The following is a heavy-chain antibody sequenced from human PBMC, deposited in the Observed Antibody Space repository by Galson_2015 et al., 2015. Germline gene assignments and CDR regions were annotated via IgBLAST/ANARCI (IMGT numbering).Heavy chain of an antibody. CDR2: IDPSDSYT. V-gene: IGHV5-10-1*01. CDR1: GYSFTHYW. CDR3: ARHRCTVGAANIDS. J-gene: IGHJ5*02. D-gene: IGHD6-13*01. Sequence: SGAAVTKPGEYLRISCKGSGYSFTHYWISWVRQMPGKGLEWMGKIDPSDSYTNYSPSFQGHVTFAVDKSIGTAYRHWSSLTAPDTAMYYCARHRCTVGAANIDSWGQGTLVTVSS.